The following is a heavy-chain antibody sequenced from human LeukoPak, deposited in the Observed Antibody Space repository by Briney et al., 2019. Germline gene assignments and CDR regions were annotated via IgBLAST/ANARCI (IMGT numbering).Heavy chain of an antibody. CDR2: INFDGSST. V-gene: IGHV3-74*01. J-gene: IGHJ5*02. Sequence: PGGSLRLSCAASGFTFSSHWMHWVRQAPGKGLVWVSRINFDGSSTSYADSVKGRFTISRDNAKNTLYLQMNSLRAEDTAVYYCAREILGYSGEDWFDPWGQGTLVTVSS. CDR1: GFTFSSHW. D-gene: IGHD2-15*01. CDR3: AREILGYSGEDWFDP.